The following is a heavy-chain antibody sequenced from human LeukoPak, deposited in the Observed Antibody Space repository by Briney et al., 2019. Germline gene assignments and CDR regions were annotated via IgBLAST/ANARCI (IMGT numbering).Heavy chain of an antibody. Sequence: GGSLRLSCAASGFTFSSYSMNWVRQAPGKGLEWVSSISSSSSYTYYADSVKGRFTISRDNAKNSLYLQMNSLRAEDTAVYYCAREGDEDAFDIWGQGTMVTVSS. CDR2: ISSSSSYT. CDR3: AREGDEDAFDI. J-gene: IGHJ3*02. D-gene: IGHD2-21*02. CDR1: GFTFSSYS. V-gene: IGHV3-21*01.